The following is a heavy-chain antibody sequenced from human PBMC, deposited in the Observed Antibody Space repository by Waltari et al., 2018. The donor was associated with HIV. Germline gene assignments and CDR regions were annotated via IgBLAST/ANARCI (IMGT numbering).Heavy chain of an antibody. CDR1: GFTFASYG. Sequence: QVQVVESGGGVVQPGRSLRLSCEDAGFTFASYGMHWVRQAPGKGLEWVGIVANDGNSKYYADSVEGRFTVSRDNSKNTLYLHMNSLTVEDTAVYYCAKDGVSNYGYFEHWGQGTLVSVSS. J-gene: IGHJ4*02. CDR3: AKDGVSNYGYFEH. CDR2: VANDGNSK. D-gene: IGHD4-4*01. V-gene: IGHV3-30-3*01.